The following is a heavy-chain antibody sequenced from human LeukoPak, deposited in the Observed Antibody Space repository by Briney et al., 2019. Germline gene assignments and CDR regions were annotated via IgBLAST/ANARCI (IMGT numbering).Heavy chain of an antibody. Sequence: ASVTVSCKASGYTFTSYDIHWVRQATGQGLAWVGWMYPNSGNTGYAQKFQGRVTMTRNTSISTAYMELSILKSEDTAVYYCARGDYDFCSVYYKGRLGFDPWGQGTLVTVSS. CDR2: MYPNSGNT. J-gene: IGHJ5*02. CDR3: ARGDYDFCSVYYKGRLGFDP. D-gene: IGHD3-3*01. CDR1: GYTFTSYD. V-gene: IGHV1-8*01.